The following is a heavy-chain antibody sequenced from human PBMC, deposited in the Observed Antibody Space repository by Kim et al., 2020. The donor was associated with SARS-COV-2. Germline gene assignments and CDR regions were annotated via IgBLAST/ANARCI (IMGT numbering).Heavy chain of an antibody. V-gene: IGHV4-61*02. D-gene: IGHD6-13*01. Sequence: SETLSLTCTVSGGSISSGSYYWSWIRQPAGKGLEWIGRIYTSGSTNYNPSLKSRVTISVDTSKNQFSLKLSSVAAADTAVYYCAVIAAAGNWFDPWGQGTLVTVSS. CDR1: GGSISSGSYY. J-gene: IGHJ5*02. CDR3: AVIAAAGNWFDP. CDR2: IYTSGST.